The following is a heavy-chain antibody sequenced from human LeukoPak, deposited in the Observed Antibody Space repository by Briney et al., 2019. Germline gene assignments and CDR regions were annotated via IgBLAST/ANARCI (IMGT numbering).Heavy chain of an antibody. CDR1: GGTFSSYA. CDR3: ARDLRSDGRAFDI. CDR2: IIPIFGTA. V-gene: IGHV1-69*05. D-gene: IGHD5-18*01. Sequence: SVKVSCKASGGTFSSYAISWVRQAPGQGLEWMGRIIPIFGTANYAQKFQGRVTITTDESTSTAYMELSSLRSEDTAVYYCARDLRSDGRAFDIWGQGTMVTVSS. J-gene: IGHJ3*02.